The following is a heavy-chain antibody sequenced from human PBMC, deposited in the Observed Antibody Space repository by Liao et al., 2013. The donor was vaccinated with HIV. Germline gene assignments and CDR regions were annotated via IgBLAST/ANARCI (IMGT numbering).Heavy chain of an antibody. D-gene: IGHD3/OR15-3a*01. V-gene: IGHV4-59*01. CDR2: TFHSGST. Sequence: QVQLQESGPGLVKPSETLSLTCTVSGDSISRYYWSWVRQSPGKGLEWIGYTFHSGSTIYNPSLKSRVTISIDASKSQFSLKLSSVTAADTAVYYCARCTGLFRFDYWGQGTLVTVSS. CDR3: ARCTGLFRFDY. J-gene: IGHJ4*02. CDR1: GDSISRYY.